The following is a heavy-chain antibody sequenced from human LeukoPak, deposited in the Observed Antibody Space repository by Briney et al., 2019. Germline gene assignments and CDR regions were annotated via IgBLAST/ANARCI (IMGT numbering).Heavy chain of an antibody. CDR1: GYTLTELS. D-gene: IGHD3-16*01. CDR2: FDPEDGET. CDR3: ATVRWGENWFDP. Sequence: ASVKVSCKVSGYTLTELSMHWVRQAPGKGLEWMGGFDPEDGETIYAQKFQGRVTMTEDTSTDTAYMELSSLRSEDTAVYYCATVRWGENWFDPWGQGTLVTVSS. J-gene: IGHJ5*02. V-gene: IGHV1-24*01.